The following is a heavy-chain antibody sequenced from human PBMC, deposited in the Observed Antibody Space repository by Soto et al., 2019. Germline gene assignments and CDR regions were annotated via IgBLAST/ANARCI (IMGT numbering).Heavy chain of an antibody. CDR3: ARPVRGWNDGPNWFDP. J-gene: IGHJ5*02. V-gene: IGHV4-39*01. CDR2: MYYSGST. Sequence: SETLSLTCTVSGGSISSSSYYWGWIRQPPGKGLEWIGSMYYSGSTYYNPSLKSRVTISVDTSKNQFSVKLSSVTAADTAVYYCARPVRGWNDGPNWFDPWGQGTLVTVSS. D-gene: IGHD1-1*01. CDR1: GGSISSSSYY.